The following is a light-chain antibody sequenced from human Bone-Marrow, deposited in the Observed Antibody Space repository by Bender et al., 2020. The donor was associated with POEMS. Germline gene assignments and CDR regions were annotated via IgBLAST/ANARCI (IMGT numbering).Light chain of an antibody. CDR2: DVS. J-gene: IGLJ1*01. V-gene: IGLV2-14*03. CDR3: CSYATTTHV. Sequence: QSALTQPASVSGSPGQSITISCTGTSSDIGGYNYVSWYQQHPGKAPKLMIHDVSNRPSGVSDRFSGSKSGNTASLTISGLQADDEADYYCCSYATTTHVFGTGTKVAV. CDR1: SSDIGGYNY.